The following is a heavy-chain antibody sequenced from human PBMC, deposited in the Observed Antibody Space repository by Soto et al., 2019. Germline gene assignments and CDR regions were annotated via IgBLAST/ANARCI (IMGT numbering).Heavy chain of an antibody. J-gene: IGHJ6*02. CDR2: IIPIFGTA. D-gene: IGHD2-2*01. Sequence: GASVKVSCKASGGTFSSYAISWVRQAPGQGLEWMGGIIPIFGTANYAQKFQGRVTITADESTSTAYMELSSLRSEDTAVYYCARDKMVVVVPAATYYYYGMDVWGQGTTVTVSS. V-gene: IGHV1-69*13. CDR1: GGTFSSYA. CDR3: ARDKMVVVVPAATYYYYGMDV.